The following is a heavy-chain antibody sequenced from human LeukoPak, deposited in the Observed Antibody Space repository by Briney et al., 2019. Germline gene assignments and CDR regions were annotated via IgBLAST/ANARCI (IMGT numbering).Heavy chain of an antibody. D-gene: IGHD3-10*01. V-gene: IGHV3-30*02. Sequence: GRSLRLSCAASGFTFSSYGMHWVRQAPGKGLEWVAFIRYDGSNKYYADSVKGRFTISRDNSKNTLYLQMNSLRAEDTAVYYCAKDAELLWFGEAGFGSYFDYWGQGTLVTVSS. J-gene: IGHJ4*02. CDR3: AKDAELLWFGEAGFGSYFDY. CDR2: IRYDGSNK. CDR1: GFTFSSYG.